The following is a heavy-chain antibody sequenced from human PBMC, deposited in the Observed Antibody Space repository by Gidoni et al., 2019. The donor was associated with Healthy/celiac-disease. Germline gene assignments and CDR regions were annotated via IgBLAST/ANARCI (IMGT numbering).Heavy chain of an antibody. CDR1: GYTFTSYG. CDR3: AREGSSPYCGGDCYAYNWFDP. V-gene: IGHV1-18*01. CDR2: ISAYNGNT. Sequence: QVQLVQSGAEVKKPGASVTVSCKASGYTFTSYGISWVRQGPGQGLEWMGWISAYNGNTNYAQKLQGRVTMTTDTSTSTAYMELRSLRSDDTAVYYCAREGSSPYCGGDCYAYNWFDPWGQGTLVTVSS. D-gene: IGHD2-21*02. J-gene: IGHJ5*02.